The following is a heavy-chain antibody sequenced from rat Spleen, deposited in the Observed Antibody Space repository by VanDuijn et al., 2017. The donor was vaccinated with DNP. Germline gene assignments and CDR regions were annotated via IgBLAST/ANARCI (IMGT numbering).Heavy chain of an antibody. J-gene: IGHJ1*01. CDR1: GYSITSNY. CDR3: ARHYGGYSYYWYFDF. D-gene: IGHD1-11*01. V-gene: IGHV3-1*01. Sequence: EVQLQESGPGLVKPSQSLSLTCSVTGYSITSNYWGWIRKFPGNKMEWIGHISYSGTTSYHPSLKSRISITRDTSKNQFFLQLSSVTTEDTATYYCARHYGGYSYYWYFDFWGPGTMVTVSS. CDR2: ISYSGTT.